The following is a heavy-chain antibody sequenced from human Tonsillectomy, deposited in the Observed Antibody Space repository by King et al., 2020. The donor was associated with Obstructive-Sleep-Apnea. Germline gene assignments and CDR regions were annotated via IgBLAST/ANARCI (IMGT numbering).Heavy chain of an antibody. CDR2: ISSSSSYI. J-gene: IGHJ4*02. CDR3: ARVLVGATMYFDY. V-gene: IGHV3-21*01. CDR1: GFTFRSYS. Sequence: VQLVESGGGLVKPGGSLRLSCAASGFTFRSYSMNWVRQAPGKGLEWVSSISSSSSYIYYADSVKGRFTISRDNAKNSLYLQMNSLRAEDTAVYYCARVLVGATMYFDYWGQGTLVTVSS. D-gene: IGHD1-26*01.